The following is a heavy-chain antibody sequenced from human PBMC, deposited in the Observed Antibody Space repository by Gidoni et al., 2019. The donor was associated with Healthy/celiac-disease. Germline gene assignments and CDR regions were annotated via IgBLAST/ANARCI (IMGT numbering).Heavy chain of an antibody. V-gene: IGHV1-69*06. CDR3: ARDPLAPGPKSGGSRDDYYYYYMDV. Sequence: QVQLVQSGAEVKKPGSSVKVSCKASGGTFSSYAISWVRQAPGQGLEWMGGIIPIFGTANYAQKFQGRVTITADKSTSTAYMELSSLRSEDTAVYYCARDPLAPGPKSGGSRDDYYYYYMDVWGKGTTVTVSS. CDR2: IIPIFGTA. D-gene: IGHD2-2*01. J-gene: IGHJ6*03. CDR1: GGTFSSYA.